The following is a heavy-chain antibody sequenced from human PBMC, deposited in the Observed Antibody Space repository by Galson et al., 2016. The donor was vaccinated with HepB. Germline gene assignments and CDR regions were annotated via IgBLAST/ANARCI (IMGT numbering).Heavy chain of an antibody. D-gene: IGHD3-10*01. CDR1: GFTFSSYW. CDR2: ISSSSSYI. J-gene: IGHJ4*02. V-gene: IGHV3-21*01. CDR3: ARDILWFGELTRVYYFDY. Sequence: SLRLSCAASGFTFSSYWMSWVRQAPGKGLEWVSSISSSSSYIHYADSVKGRFTISRDNAKNSLYLQMHSLRAEDTAVYYCARDILWFGELTRVYYFDYWGQGTLVTVSS.